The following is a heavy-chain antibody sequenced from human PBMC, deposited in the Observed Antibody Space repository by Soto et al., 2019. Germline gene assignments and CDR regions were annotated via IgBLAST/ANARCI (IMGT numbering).Heavy chain of an antibody. Sequence: PSETLSLTCAVYGGSFSGYYWSWIRQPPGKVLEWIGEINHSGSTNYNPALKSRVTISVDTSKNQFSLKLSSVTAADTAVYYCARDLPSSPRVWVQGTTVTVSS. J-gene: IGHJ6*02. V-gene: IGHV4-34*01. D-gene: IGHD6-6*01. CDR1: GGSFSGYY. CDR2: INHSGST. CDR3: ARDLPSSPRV.